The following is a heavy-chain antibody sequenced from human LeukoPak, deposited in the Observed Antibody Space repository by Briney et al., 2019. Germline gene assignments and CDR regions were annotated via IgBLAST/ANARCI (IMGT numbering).Heavy chain of an antibody. Sequence: SVKVSCKASGYTFTSYAISWVRQAPGQGLEWMGGIIPIFGTANYAQKFQGRVTITTDESTSTAYMELSSLRSEDTAVYYCARSGSEIFGVVTLAATYYFDYWGQGTLVTVSS. V-gene: IGHV1-69*05. CDR2: IIPIFGTA. CDR3: ARSGSEIFGVVTLAATYYFDY. J-gene: IGHJ4*02. CDR1: GYTFTSYA. D-gene: IGHD3-3*01.